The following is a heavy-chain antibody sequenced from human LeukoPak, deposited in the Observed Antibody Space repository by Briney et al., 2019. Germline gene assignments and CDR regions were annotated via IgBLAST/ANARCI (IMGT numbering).Heavy chain of an antibody. V-gene: IGHV1-18*01. D-gene: IGHD4-11*01. Sequence: ASVKVSCKTSGYTFTTHGISWVRQAPGQGLEWVGWISTRKGDTNYAQKCKGRLTMTTERSTSTAYMELRSLSSDDTAVYYCARDWPTVITDYWGQGTLVTVSS. J-gene: IGHJ4*02. CDR1: GYTFTTHG. CDR2: ISTRKGDT. CDR3: ARDWPTVITDY.